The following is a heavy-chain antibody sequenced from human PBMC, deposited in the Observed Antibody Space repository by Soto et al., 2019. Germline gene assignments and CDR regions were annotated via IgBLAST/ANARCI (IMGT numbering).Heavy chain of an antibody. CDR2: ISGSGGST. CDR1: GFTFSSYA. CDR3: AKGWRHIVATNYFDY. D-gene: IGHD5-12*01. J-gene: IGHJ4*02. V-gene: IGHV3-23*01. Sequence: EVQLLESGGGLVQPGGSLRLSCAASGFTFSSYAMSWVRQAPGKGLEWVSAISGSGGSTYYADSVKGRFTISRDNSNNTLYLQMNSLRAEDTAVYYCAKGWRHIVATNYFDYWGQGTLVTVSS.